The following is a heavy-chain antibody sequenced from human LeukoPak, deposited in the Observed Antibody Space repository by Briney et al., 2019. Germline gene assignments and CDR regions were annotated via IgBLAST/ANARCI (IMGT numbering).Heavy chain of an antibody. J-gene: IGHJ4*02. V-gene: IGHV3-23*01. Sequence: GGSLRLSCAASGFTFSTFAMIWVRQPPGKGPEWVSSIFPSGGEIHYADSVRGRFTISRDNSKSTLSLQMNSLRAEDTAIYYCATYRQVLLPFESWGQGTLVTVSS. CDR3: ATYRQVLLPFES. CDR1: GFTFSTFA. D-gene: IGHD2-8*02. CDR2: IFPSGGEI.